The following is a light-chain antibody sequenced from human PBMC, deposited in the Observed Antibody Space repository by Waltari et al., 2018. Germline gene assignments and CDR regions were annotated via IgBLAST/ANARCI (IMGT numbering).Light chain of an antibody. CDR3: AAWDDSLSGPV. V-gene: IGLV1-47*01. CDR2: TNG. J-gene: IGLJ2*01. Sequence: QSVLTQPPSASGTPGQGVTISCSGRSSHIGSNYVCWYQQPPGTTPKLLIYTNGQRPSGVPDRFSGSKSGTSASLAVSGLRSEDEADYYCAAWDDSLSGPVFGGGTKLTVL. CDR1: SSHIGSNY.